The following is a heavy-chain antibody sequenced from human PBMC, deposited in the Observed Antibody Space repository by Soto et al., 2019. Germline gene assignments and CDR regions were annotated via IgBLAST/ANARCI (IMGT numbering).Heavy chain of an antibody. Sequence: SETLSLTCTVSGVSISSYYWSWIRQPPGKGLEWIGYIYYSGSTNYNPSLKSRVTISVDTSKNQFSLKLSSVTAADTAVYYCARGGYSSSWYQGNWFDPWGQGTLVTVSS. CDR3: ARGGYSSSWYQGNWFDP. D-gene: IGHD6-13*01. V-gene: IGHV4-59*01. CDR1: GVSISSYY. CDR2: IYYSGST. J-gene: IGHJ5*02.